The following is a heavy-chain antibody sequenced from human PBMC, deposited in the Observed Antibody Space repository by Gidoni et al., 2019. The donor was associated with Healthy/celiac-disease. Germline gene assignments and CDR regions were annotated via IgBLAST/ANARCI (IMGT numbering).Heavy chain of an antibody. CDR1: CGTIRRSSYY. Sequence: HRHLPVQGPWMVMPSVPLSITCTASCGTIRRSSYYWGWIRLPPGKGLEWIGIIYYSGSNNYNPSLKSGVTISVDTSKNQFSLKLISMTAADTAVYYCARIHYYDRRGYYHPYFDYWGQGTLVTVSS. J-gene: IGHJ4*02. V-gene: IGHV4-39*01. CDR3: ARIHYYDRRGYYHPYFDY. D-gene: IGHD3-22*01. CDR2: IYYSGSN.